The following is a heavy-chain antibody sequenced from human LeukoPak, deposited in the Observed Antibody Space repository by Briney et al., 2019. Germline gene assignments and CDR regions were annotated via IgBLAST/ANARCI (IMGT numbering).Heavy chain of an antibody. Sequence: ASVKVSCKASGGTLSSYAISWVRQAPGQGLEWMGGIIPIFGTANYAQKFQGRVTITTDESTSTAYMELSSLRSEDTAVYYCARDSGVDTYFDYWGQGTLVTVSS. CDR1: GGTLSSYA. CDR3: ARDSGVDTYFDY. D-gene: IGHD5-18*01. CDR2: IIPIFGTA. J-gene: IGHJ4*02. V-gene: IGHV1-69*05.